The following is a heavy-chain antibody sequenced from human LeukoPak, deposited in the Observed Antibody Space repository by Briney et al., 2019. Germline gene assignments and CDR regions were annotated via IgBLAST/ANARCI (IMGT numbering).Heavy chain of an antibody. J-gene: IGHJ3*02. CDR2: ISSSGSIT. D-gene: IGHD3-10*01. V-gene: IGHV3-48*01. Sequence: GGSLRLSCAASGFNFGVYYMNWVRQAPGKGLEWVSSISSSGSITYYADSVKGRFTISRDNARNSLYLQLNSLTAEDTAVFYCARDPAYGALDIWGQGTVVTVSS. CDR1: GFNFGVYY. CDR3: ARDPAYGALDI.